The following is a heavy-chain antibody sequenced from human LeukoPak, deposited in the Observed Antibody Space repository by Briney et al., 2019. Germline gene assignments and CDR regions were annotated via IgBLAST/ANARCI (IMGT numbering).Heavy chain of an antibody. CDR1: GGSISSYY. CDR3: ARTRYYYDSSGLRGVYYFDY. D-gene: IGHD3-22*01. Sequence: PSETLSLTCTVSGGSISSYYWGWIRQPPGKGLEWIGYIYHSGSTNYNPSLKSRVTISVDTSKNQFSLKLSSVTAADTAVYYCARTRYYYDSSGLRGVYYFDYWGQGTLVTVSS. J-gene: IGHJ4*02. V-gene: IGHV4-59*01. CDR2: IYHSGST.